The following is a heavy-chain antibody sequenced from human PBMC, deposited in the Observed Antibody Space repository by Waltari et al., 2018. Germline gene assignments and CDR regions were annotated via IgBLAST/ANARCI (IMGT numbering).Heavy chain of an antibody. J-gene: IGHJ2*01. CDR1: GGSISSGSYY. Sequence: QVQLQESGPGLVKPSQTLSLTCTVSGGSISSGSYYWSWIRQPAGKRLEWIGYIYTSGSTNYNPSLKSRVTISVDTSKNQFSLKLSSVTAADTAVYYCARSPARYFDLWGRGALVTVSS. CDR2: IYTSGST. CDR3: ARSPARYFDL. V-gene: IGHV4-61*09.